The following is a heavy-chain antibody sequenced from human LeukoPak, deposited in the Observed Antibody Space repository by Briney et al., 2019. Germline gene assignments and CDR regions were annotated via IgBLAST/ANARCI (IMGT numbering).Heavy chain of an antibody. Sequence: GSLRLSCAASGFTFSSYRMNWVRQPPGKGLEWIGSIYYSGSTYYNPSLKSRVTISVDTSKNQFSLKLSSVTAADTAVYYCARHPRTLYVWGSTNWFDPWGQGTLVTVSS. J-gene: IGHJ5*02. D-gene: IGHD3-16*01. CDR2: IYYSGST. V-gene: IGHV4-39*01. CDR3: ARHPRTLYVWGSTNWFDP. CDR1: GFTFSSYRMN.